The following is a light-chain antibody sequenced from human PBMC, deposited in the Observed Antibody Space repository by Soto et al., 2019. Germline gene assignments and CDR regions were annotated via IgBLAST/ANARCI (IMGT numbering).Light chain of an antibody. CDR3: QQRSNWPPEIT. CDR2: DAS. Sequence: EFVLTQSPATLSLSPGDRATLSCRASQSVSSHFAWYQQKSGQAPRLLIYDASKRATGIPARFSGSGSGTDFTLTVSSLEPEDFALYYCQQRSNWPPEITFGQGTRLEIK. J-gene: IGKJ5*01. V-gene: IGKV3-11*01. CDR1: QSVSSH.